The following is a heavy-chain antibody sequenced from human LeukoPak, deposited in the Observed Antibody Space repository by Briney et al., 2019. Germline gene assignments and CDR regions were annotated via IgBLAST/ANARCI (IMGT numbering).Heavy chain of an antibody. CDR3: ARQSPVLDILTGYSGWFDP. CDR2: IQQDGSEK. CDR1: GFTFSSYY. Sequence: GRSLRLSCAASGFTFSSYYMSWVRQAPGKGLEWVASIQQDGSEKYYVDPVKGRFTISRDNAKNSLYLQMNGLRAEDTAVYYCARQSPVLDILTGYSGWFDPWGQGTLVTVSS. J-gene: IGHJ5*02. D-gene: IGHD3-9*01. V-gene: IGHV3-7*01.